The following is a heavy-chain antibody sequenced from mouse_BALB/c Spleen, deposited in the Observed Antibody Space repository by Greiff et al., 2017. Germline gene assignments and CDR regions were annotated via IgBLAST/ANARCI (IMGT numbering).Heavy chain of an antibody. CDR1: GFTFSSYT. D-gene: IGHD1-1*01. Sequence: EVMLVESGGGLVKPGGSLKLSCAASGFTFSSYTMSWVRQTPEKRLEWVATISSGGGNTYYPDSVKGRFTISRDNAKNNLYLQMSSLRSEDTALYYCASPYYYGSSYYAMDYWGQGTSVTVSS. J-gene: IGHJ4*01. V-gene: IGHV5-9*03. CDR2: ISSGGGNT. CDR3: ASPYYYGSSYYAMDY.